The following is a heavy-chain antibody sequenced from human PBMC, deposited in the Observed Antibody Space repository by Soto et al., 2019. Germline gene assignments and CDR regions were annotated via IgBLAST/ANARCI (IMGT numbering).Heavy chain of an antibody. D-gene: IGHD3-10*01. CDR2: TYYRSKWYN. J-gene: IGHJ5*02. CDR3: ARDPLWFGDAPNWFDP. CDR1: GDSVSSNSAA. Sequence: SQTLSLTCAISGDSVSSNSAAWNWIRQSPSRGLEWLGRTYYRSKWYNDYAVSVKSRITINPDTSKNQFSLQLNSVTPEDTAVYYCARDPLWFGDAPNWFDPWGQGTLVTVSS. V-gene: IGHV6-1*01.